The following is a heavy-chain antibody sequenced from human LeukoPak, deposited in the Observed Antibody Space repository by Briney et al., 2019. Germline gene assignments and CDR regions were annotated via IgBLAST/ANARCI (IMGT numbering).Heavy chain of an antibody. J-gene: IGHJ4*02. D-gene: IGHD5-18*01. CDR2: IYSSGST. CDR3: AKVRSYGVAPFDY. Sequence: PSQTLSLTCTVSGGSINSGDYYWRWIRQPPGKGLEWIGYIYSSGSTYYNPSLKSRLTMSLDTSKSQFSLKVSSVTAADTAVYYCAKVRSYGVAPFDYWGQGTLVTVSS. CDR1: GGSINSGDYY. V-gene: IGHV4-30-4*08.